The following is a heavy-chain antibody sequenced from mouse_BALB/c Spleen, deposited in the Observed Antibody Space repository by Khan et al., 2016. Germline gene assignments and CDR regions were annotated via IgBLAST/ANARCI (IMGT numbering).Heavy chain of an antibody. CDR1: GFSLTNSG. Sequence: QVQLKQLGPGLVAPSQSLSITCTVSGFSLTNSGVHWIRQPPGKGLEWLGVIWPGGSTDYNSALMSRLSITKDNSQNQVFLKMISLQTDDTAMYYCAREDQDYDAWFASWGQGTLVIVSA. V-gene: IGHV2-9*02. CDR2: IWPGGST. CDR3: AREDQDYDAWFAS. J-gene: IGHJ3*01. D-gene: IGHD2-4*01.